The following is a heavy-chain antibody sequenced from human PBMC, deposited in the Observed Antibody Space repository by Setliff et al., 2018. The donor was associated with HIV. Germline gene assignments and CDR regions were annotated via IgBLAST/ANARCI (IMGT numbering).Heavy chain of an antibody. CDR1: GDSISTDY. J-gene: IGHJ4*02. V-gene: IGHV4-59*08. CDR3: ARHSPSDY. Sequence: SETLSLTCTVSGDSISTDYWTWSRQPPGKGLAWIGYSYNSASTSYNPSLTSRVTISVDTSKNQFSLKLSSVTAADTAVYYCARHSPSDYWGQGTLVTVSS. CDR2: SYNSAST.